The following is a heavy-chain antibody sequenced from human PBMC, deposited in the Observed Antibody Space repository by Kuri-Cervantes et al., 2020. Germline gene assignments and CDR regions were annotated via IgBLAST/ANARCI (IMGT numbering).Heavy chain of an antibody. D-gene: IGHD4-17*01. V-gene: IGHV3-21*01. CDR2: TSSSSSYI. CDR3: ARDPKAPPNYGDYINDNWYFDL. J-gene: IGHJ2*01. CDR1: GFTFSSYS. Sequence: GESLKISCAASGFTFSSYSMNWVRQAPGKGLEWVSSTSSSSSYIYYADSVKGRFTISRDNAKNSLYLQMNSLRAEDTAVYYCARDPKAPPNYGDYINDNWYFDLWGRGTLVTVSS.